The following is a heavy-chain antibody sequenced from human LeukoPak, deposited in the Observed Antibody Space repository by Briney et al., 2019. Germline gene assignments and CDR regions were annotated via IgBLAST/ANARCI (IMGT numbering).Heavy chain of an antibody. J-gene: IGHJ3*02. V-gene: IGHV4-30-4*01. Sequence: PSETLSLTCTVSGGSISSGDYYWSWIRQPPGKGLEWIGYIYYSGSTYYNPSLKSRVTISVDTSKNQFSLKLSSVTAADTAVYYCAKSKPIFGVVIGLGDAFDIWGQGTMVTVSS. D-gene: IGHD3-3*01. CDR3: AKSKPIFGVVIGLGDAFDI. CDR1: GGSISSGDYY. CDR2: IYYSGST.